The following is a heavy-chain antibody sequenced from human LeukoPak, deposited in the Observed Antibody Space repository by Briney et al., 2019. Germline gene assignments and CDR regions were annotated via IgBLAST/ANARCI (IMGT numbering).Heavy chain of an antibody. Sequence: SVKVSCKASGGTFSSYAISLVRQAPGQGLEWMGGIIPIFGTANYAQKFQDRVTITADESTSTAYMELSSLRSEDTAVYYCAGSSTSRLSMDVWGKGTTVTVSS. D-gene: IGHD2-2*01. CDR3: AGSSTSRLSMDV. CDR2: IIPIFGTA. CDR1: GGTFSSYA. V-gene: IGHV1-69*01. J-gene: IGHJ6*03.